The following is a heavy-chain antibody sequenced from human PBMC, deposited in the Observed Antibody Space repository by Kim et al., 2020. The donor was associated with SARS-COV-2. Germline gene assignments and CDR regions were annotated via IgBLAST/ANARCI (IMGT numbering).Heavy chain of an antibody. V-gene: IGHV3-33*05. Sequence: GGSLRLSCAASGFTFSSYGMHWVRQAPGKGLEWVAVISYDGSNKYYADSVKGRFTISRDNSKNTLYLQMNSLRAEDTAVYYCARKILRYSPDFYYGMDVWGQGTTVTVSS. J-gene: IGHJ6*02. CDR3: ARKILRYSPDFYYGMDV. CDR2: ISYDGSNK. CDR1: GFTFSSYG. D-gene: IGHD3-9*01.